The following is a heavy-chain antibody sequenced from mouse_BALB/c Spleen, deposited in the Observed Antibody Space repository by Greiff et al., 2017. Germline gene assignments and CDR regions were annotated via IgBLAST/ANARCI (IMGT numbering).Heavy chain of an antibody. J-gene: IGHJ3*01. V-gene: IGHV7-3*02. Sequence: EVQVVESGGGLVQPGGSLRLSCATSGFTFTDYYMSWVRQPPGKALEWLGFIRNKANGYTTEYSASVKGRFTISRDNSQSILYLQMNTLRAEDSATYYCARDRGSPWFAYWGQGTLVTVSA. CDR1: GFTFTDYY. CDR2: IRNKANGYTT. CDR3: ARDRGSPWFAY.